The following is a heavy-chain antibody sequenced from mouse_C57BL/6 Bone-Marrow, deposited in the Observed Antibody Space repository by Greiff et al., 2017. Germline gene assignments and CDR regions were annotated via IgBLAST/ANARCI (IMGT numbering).Heavy chain of an antibody. CDR2: IWRGGSP. Sequence: QVQLKESGPGLVQPSQSLSITCTVSGFSLTSYGVHWVRQSPGKGLGWLGVIWRGGSPDYNAAFMSRLSITKDNSKSQVFFKMNSLQADDTAIYYCAKNCDYDNYYAMYYWDQGTAVTVSS. CDR3: AKNCDYDNYYAMYY. D-gene: IGHD2-4*01. V-gene: IGHV2-5*01. CDR1: GFSLTSYG. J-gene: IGHJ4*01.